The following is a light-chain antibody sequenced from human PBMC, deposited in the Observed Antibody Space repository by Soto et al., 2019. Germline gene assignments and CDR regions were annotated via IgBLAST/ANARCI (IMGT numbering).Light chain of an antibody. J-gene: IGKJ4*01. CDR2: KAS. Sequence: DIPMTQSPSTLSASVGDRVTITCRASHSISAWLAWYHQKPGKAPKLLIYKASTLESGVPSRFSGSGSGTEFTLTINSLQPDDFATYYCQQYNSHPPTFGGGTKVEIK. V-gene: IGKV1-5*03. CDR3: QQYNSHPPT. CDR1: HSISAW.